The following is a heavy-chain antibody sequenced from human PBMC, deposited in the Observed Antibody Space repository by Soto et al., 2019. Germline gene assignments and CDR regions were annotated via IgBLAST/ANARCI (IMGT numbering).Heavy chain of an antibody. D-gene: IGHD2-21*02. CDR2: ISWNSGSI. V-gene: IGHV3-9*01. CDR1: GFTFDDYA. J-gene: IGHJ6*02. CDR3: AKQEEYCGGDCPEYGMDV. Sequence: EVQLVESGGGLVQPGRSLRLSCAASGFTFDDYAMHWVRQAPGKGLEWVSGISWNSGSIGYADSVKGRFTISRDNAKNSLYLQMNSLGAEDTALYYCAKQEEYCGGDCPEYGMDVWGQGTTVTVSS.